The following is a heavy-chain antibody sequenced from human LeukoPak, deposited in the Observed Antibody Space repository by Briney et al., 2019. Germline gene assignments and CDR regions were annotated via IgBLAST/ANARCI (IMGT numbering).Heavy chain of an antibody. CDR1: GGSISSSSYY. CDR3: ARLILSYSNPYYYGMDV. CDR2: IYYSGST. Sequence: PSDTLSLTCTVSGGSISSSSYYWGWIRQPPGKGLEWIGSIYYSGSTYYNPSLKSRDTISVDTSKNQFSLKLSSVTAADTAVYYCARLILSYSNPYYYGMDVWGQGTTVTVSS. D-gene: IGHD4-4*01. J-gene: IGHJ6*02. V-gene: IGHV4-39*01.